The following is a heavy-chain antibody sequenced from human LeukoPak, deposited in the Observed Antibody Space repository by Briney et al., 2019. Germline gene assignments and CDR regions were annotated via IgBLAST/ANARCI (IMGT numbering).Heavy chain of an antibody. V-gene: IGHV3-30*18. J-gene: IGHJ4*02. CDR2: ISYDGSNK. CDR1: GFTFNSYG. D-gene: IGHD1-26*01. Sequence: GGSLRLSCAASGFTFNSYGMSWVRQAPGKGLEWVAVISYDGSNKCYADSVKGRFTISRDNSKNTLYLQMNSLRAEDTAVYYCAKDRGSYSPVDYWGQGTLVTVSS. CDR3: AKDRGSYSPVDY.